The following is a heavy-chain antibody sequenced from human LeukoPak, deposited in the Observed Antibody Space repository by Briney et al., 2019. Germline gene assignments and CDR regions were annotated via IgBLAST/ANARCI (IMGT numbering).Heavy chain of an antibody. Sequence: PGGSLRLSCAASGFSFRSHWVHWVRQAPGKGLVWVSRISDDGSYTSNVDSVKGRFTISRDNVNNMLYLHMNSLRAEDTAVYYCASFGISWRSSYWGQGTLVTVSS. CDR2: ISDDGSYT. V-gene: IGHV3-74*01. J-gene: IGHJ4*02. CDR3: ASFGISWRSSY. CDR1: GFSFRSHW. D-gene: IGHD2-21*01.